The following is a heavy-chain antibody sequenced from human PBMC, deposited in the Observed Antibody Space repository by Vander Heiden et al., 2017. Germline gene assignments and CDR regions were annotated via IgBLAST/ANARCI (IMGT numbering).Heavy chain of an antibody. CDR2: ISYDGSNK. J-gene: IGHJ4*02. CDR1: GFTFSSYG. V-gene: IGHV3-30*18. D-gene: IGHD4-17*01. Sequence: QVQLVESGGGVVQPGRSLRLSCAASGFTFSSYGMHWVRQAPGKGLEWVAVISYDGSNKYYADSVKGRFTISRDNSKNTLYLQMNSLRAEDTAVYYCAKVGVVSDYGDYFDYWGQGTLVTVS. CDR3: AKVGVVSDYGDYFDY.